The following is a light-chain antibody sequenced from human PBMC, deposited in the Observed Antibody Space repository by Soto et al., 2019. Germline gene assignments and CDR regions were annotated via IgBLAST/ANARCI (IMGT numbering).Light chain of an antibody. CDR2: GEY. CDR1: QSVSSN. V-gene: IGKV3-15*01. CDR3: KPSNNWPQP. Sequence: EIVMTHFPATLAVSPGERATLSCKSSQSVSSNLAWYQQKPGQHPRLLIHGEYTRATGIPDRFSGSGSGTEFTLTIRSLQSEDFAVYYCKPSNNWPQPLGPGTKVDIK. J-gene: IGKJ1*01.